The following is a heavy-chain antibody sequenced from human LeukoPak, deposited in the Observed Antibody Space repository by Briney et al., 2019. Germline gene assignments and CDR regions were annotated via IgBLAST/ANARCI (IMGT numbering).Heavy chain of an antibody. D-gene: IGHD3-9*01. Sequence: SGGSLRLSCAASGFTFSSYAMSWVRQAPGKGLEWVSAISGSGGSTYYADSVKGRFTISRDNSKNTLYLQMNSLRAEDTAVYYCARGINYDILTGYSYWGQGTLVTVSS. CDR3: ARGINYDILTGYSY. CDR1: GFTFSSYA. V-gene: IGHV3-23*01. J-gene: IGHJ4*02. CDR2: ISGSGGST.